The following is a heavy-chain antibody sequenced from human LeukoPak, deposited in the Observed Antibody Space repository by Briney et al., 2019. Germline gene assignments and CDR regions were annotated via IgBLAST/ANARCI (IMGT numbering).Heavy chain of an antibody. CDR1: GFTFSDYG. D-gene: IGHD2-2*01. V-gene: IGHV3-33*01. Sequence: AGGSLRLSCVASGFTFSDYGMHWVRQAPGKGLEWVAVIWFDESNKYYADSVKGRFTISRDNSKNTLYLQMNSLRVEDTAVYYCARDCRFGSTTCHDYWGQGTLVTVSS. J-gene: IGHJ4*02. CDR2: IWFDESNK. CDR3: ARDCRFGSTTCHDY.